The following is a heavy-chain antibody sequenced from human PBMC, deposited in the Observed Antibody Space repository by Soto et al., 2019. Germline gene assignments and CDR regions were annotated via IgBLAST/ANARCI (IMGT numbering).Heavy chain of an antibody. J-gene: IGHJ6*02. V-gene: IGHV1-69*06. Sequence: QVQLVQSGAEVKKPGSSVKVSCKASGGTFSSYAISWVRQAPGQGLEWMGGIIPIFGTANYAQKFQGRVTITADKDTSTAYMELSSLRSEDTAVYYCAREDTAMVSSYYGMDVWGQGTTVTVSS. CDR3: AREDTAMVSSYYGMDV. CDR2: IIPIFGTA. D-gene: IGHD5-18*01. CDR1: GGTFSSYA.